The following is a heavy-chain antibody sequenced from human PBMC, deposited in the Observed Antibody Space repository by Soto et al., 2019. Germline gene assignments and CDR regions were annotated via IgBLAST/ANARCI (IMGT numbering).Heavy chain of an antibody. J-gene: IGHJ4*02. V-gene: IGHV3-33*01. Sequence: GGSLRLSCAASGFTFSSYGMHWVRQAPGKGLEWVAVIWYDGSNKYYADSVKGRFTISRDNSKNTLYLQMNSLRAEDTAVYYCARDQQEMVRGVQDYFDYWGQGTLVTVSS. CDR2: IWYDGSNK. CDR1: GFTFSSYG. CDR3: ARDQQEMVRGVQDYFDY. D-gene: IGHD3-10*01.